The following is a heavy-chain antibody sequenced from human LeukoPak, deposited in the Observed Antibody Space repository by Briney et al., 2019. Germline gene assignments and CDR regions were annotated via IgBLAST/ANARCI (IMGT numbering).Heavy chain of an antibody. CDR3: ARGGYRYGYDY. J-gene: IGHJ4*02. Sequence: PGGSLRLSCEASGFTVSSNYMSWVRQAPGKGLEWVSVIYSGGSTYYADSVKGRFTISRDNSKNTLYLQTNTLRAEDTAVYYCARGGYRYGYDYWGQGTLVTVSS. V-gene: IGHV3-66*01. D-gene: IGHD5-18*01. CDR1: GFTVSSNY. CDR2: IYSGGST.